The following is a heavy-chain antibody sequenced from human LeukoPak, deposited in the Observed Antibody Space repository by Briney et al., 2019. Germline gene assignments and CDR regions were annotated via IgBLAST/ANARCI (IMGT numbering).Heavy chain of an antibody. V-gene: IGHV4-39*07. D-gene: IGHD3-22*01. CDR2: IYYSGST. CDR3: ARDLAYYDSSGHIDY. CDR1: GGSISSSSYY. J-gene: IGHJ4*02. Sequence: SETLSLTCTVSGGSISSSSYYRGWIRQPPGKGLEWIGSIYYSGSTYYNPSLKSRVTISVDTSKNQFSLKLSSVTAADTAVYYCARDLAYYDSSGHIDYWGQGTLVTVSS.